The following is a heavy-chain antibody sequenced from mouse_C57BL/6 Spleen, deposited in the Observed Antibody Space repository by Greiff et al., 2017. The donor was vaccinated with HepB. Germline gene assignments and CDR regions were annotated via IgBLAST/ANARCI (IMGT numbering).Heavy chain of an antibody. CDR1: GYSITSGYY. J-gene: IGHJ2*01. D-gene: IGHD2-4*01. CDR2: ISYDGSN. Sequence: ESGPGLVKPSQSLSLTCSVTGYSITSGYYWNWIRQFPGNKLEWMGYISYDGSNNYNPSLKNRISITRDTSKNQFFLKLNSVTTEDTATYYCARDFYDYDFDYWGQGTTLTVSS. V-gene: IGHV3-6*01. CDR3: ARDFYDYDFDY.